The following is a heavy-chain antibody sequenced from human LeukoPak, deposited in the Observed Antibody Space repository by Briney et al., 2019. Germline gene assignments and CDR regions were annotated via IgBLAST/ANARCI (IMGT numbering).Heavy chain of an antibody. V-gene: IGHV1-69*05. J-gene: IGHJ4*02. CDR2: IIPIFGTA. CDR3: VRDGGRGGAPFDY. D-gene: IGHD3-16*01. CDR1: GGTFSSYA. Sequence: GASVNVSCKASGGTFSSYAISWVRQAPGQGLEWMGGIIPIFGTANYAQKFQSRVTITTDESTSTAYIELSSLRSEDTAVYYCVRDGGRGGAPFDYWGQGTLVTVSS.